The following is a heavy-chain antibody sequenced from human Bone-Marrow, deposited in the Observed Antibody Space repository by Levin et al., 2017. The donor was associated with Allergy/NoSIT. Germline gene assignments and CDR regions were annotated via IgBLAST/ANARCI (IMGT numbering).Heavy chain of an antibody. J-gene: IGHJ4*02. CDR3: ARIRRTYSSGGAFDY. Sequence: LGESLKISCKASGYTFTGYYMHWVRQAPGQGLEWMGWINPNSGGTNYAQKFQGRVTMTRDTSISTAYMELSRLRSDDTAVYYCARIRRTYSSGGAFDYWGQGTLVTVSS. V-gene: IGHV1-2*02. CDR1: GYTFTGYY. D-gene: IGHD6-19*01. CDR2: INPNSGGT.